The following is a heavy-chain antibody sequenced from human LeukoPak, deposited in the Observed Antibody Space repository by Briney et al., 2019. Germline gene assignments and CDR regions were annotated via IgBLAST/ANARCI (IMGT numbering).Heavy chain of an antibody. CDR2: ISGYNGDS. CDR3: ARENYRSGSDY. Sequence: ASVKVSCKASGYAFTNYGISWVRQAPGQGLEWMGWISGYNGDSYYVQKFQGRVTMTTDTSTTTAYMELTSLRSDDTAVYYCARENYRSGSDYWGPGTPVTVSS. V-gene: IGHV1-18*01. J-gene: IGHJ4*02. CDR1: GYAFTNYG. D-gene: IGHD3-10*01.